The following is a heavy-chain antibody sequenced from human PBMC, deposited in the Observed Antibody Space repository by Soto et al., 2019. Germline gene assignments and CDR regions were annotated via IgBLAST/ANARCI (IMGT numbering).Heavy chain of an antibody. CDR2: IYYSGIT. J-gene: IGHJ4*02. Sequence: QVQLQESGPGLVKPPETLSLTSTVSGGTITSWYWSWIRQPTGKGLEWMGYIYYSGITNCNPSLKSRVTRSVDTSKNQFSLKLSSVTAADTAVYYCARRYGSAIDYWGQGTLVTVSS. CDR3: ARRYGSAIDY. CDR1: GGTITSWY. D-gene: IGHD1-26*01. V-gene: IGHV4-59*08.